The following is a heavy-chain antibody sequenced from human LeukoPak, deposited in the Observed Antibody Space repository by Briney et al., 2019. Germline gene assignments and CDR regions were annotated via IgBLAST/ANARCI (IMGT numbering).Heavy chain of an antibody. Sequence: GGSLQISFQGSGYRFSSHWIGRVRPMAGKGVEWMGIIYPGDSDTRYSPYFQGQVTFSADKSNTTAHLQWSSLKASDTAMYYWARSFDDAPDSFDVWGQGTMVTVSS. V-gene: IGHV5-51*01. CDR1: GYRFSSHW. J-gene: IGHJ3*01. CDR2: IYPGDSDT. CDR3: ARSFDDAPDSFDV. D-gene: IGHD2-2*01.